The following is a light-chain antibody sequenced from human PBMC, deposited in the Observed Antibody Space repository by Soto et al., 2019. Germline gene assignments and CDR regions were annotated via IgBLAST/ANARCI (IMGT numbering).Light chain of an antibody. Sequence: DIQMTQSPSTLSASVGDRVTITCRASQGISRWLAWYQQKPGKAPKILIYDASILKSGVPSRFSGSGSGTEFTLTISSLQPDDFATYYCQQYNSYSTWTFGQGTKVDIK. CDR3: QQYNSYSTWT. V-gene: IGKV1-5*01. CDR2: DAS. CDR1: QGISRW. J-gene: IGKJ1*01.